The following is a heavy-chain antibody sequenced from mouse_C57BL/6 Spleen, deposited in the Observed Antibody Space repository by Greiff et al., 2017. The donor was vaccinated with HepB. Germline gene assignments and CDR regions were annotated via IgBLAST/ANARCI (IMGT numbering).Heavy chain of an antibody. CDR2: INPNNGGT. Sequence: VQLQQSGPELVKPGASVKIPCKASGYTFTDYNMDWVKQSHGKSLEWIGDINPNNGGTIYNQKFKGKATLTVDKSSSPAYMELRSLTSEDTAVYYCTRSAGQLLPGDFDYWGQGTTLTVSS. D-gene: IGHD3-2*01. J-gene: IGHJ2*01. V-gene: IGHV1-18*01. CDR3: TRSAGQLLPGDFDY. CDR1: GYTFTDYN.